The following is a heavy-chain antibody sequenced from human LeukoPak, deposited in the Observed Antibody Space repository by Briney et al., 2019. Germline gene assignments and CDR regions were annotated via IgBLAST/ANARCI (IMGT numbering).Heavy chain of an antibody. J-gene: IGHJ4*02. D-gene: IGHD3-10*01. CDR3: ARGTFGVDY. Sequence: GGSLRLSCAPSGFTFTNFGMHWVRQAPGKGPEWVATNWYDGSKKYYADSVKGRFTISRDNSKNRLYLQMNSLRAEDTAVYYCARGTFGVDYWGQGTLVTVSS. CDR1: GFTFTNFG. V-gene: IGHV3-33*01. CDR2: NWYDGSKK.